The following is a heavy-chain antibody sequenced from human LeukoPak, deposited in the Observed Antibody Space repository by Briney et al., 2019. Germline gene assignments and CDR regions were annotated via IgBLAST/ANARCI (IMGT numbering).Heavy chain of an antibody. CDR2: ISGSGGST. CDR3: AKDRSIGTYYTFDH. Sequence: GGTLRLSCAASGFTFSTYGMSWVRQAPGKGLEWVSAISGSGGSTYYADSVKGRFTVSRDNSNNRLYLHMSGLTAADTAVYYCAKDRSIGTYYTFDHWGQGSLVTVSS. CDR1: GFTFSTYG. V-gene: IGHV3-23*01. J-gene: IGHJ4*02. D-gene: IGHD1-26*01.